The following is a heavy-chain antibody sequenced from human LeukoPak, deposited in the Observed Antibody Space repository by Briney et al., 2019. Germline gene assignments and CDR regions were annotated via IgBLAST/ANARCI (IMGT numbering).Heavy chain of an antibody. Sequence: SETLSLTCTVSGGSISSYYWSWIRQPPGKGLEWIGYIYYSGSTNYSTSLKSRVTISLDKSKNQFSLRLSSVTTADTAVYYCARYDYSAFDIWGQGTMVTVSS. CDR3: ARYDYSAFDI. D-gene: IGHD2-21*01. V-gene: IGHV4-59*01. CDR2: IYYSGST. J-gene: IGHJ3*02. CDR1: GGSISSYY.